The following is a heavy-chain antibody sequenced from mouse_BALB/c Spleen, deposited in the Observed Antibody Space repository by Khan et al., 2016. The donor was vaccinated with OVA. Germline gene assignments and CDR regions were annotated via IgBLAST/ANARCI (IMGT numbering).Heavy chain of an antibody. Sequence: VQLQESGAELAKPGASVKMSCKAFGYTFTSYWMHWIKQRPGQGLEWIGYINPTSGYTDYNQKFKDKATLTADKSSSTAYMQLSSLTSDDSAVYDCARDRIDYWGQGTALTVAA. CDR3: ARDRIDY. V-gene: IGHV1-7*01. CDR2: INPTSGYT. CDR1: GYTFTSYW. J-gene: IGHJ2*01.